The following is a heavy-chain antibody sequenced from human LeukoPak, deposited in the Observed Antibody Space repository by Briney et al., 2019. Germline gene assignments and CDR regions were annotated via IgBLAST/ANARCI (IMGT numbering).Heavy chain of an antibody. CDR1: GGSLSGGAYF. J-gene: IGHJ3*01. Sequence: SETMSLTCTVSGGSLSGGAYFWGWVRQPPGKGLEWIGYIYQSGGAHYNPSLKSPSSTTVDTSKTQFSLELRAVTAADTAVYCGAREVNAETPSADAFDLWGQGTIVTVSS. CDR2: IYQSGGA. D-gene: IGHD2-21*01. CDR3: AREVNAETPSADAFDL. V-gene: IGHV4-30-4*01.